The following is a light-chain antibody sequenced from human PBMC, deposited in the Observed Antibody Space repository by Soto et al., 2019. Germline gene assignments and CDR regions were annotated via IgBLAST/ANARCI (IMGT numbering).Light chain of an antibody. CDR1: QSISSY. Sequence: DIQITQSPSSLSASVGDGVTITCRASQSISSYLLWHQQKTGKAHNLLIYAASSLQSGVPSRFSGSGSGTDFTLTISSLQPEDFATYYCQQSFSTPWTFGPGTRWIS. J-gene: IGKJ1*01. V-gene: IGKV1-39*01. CDR3: QQSFSTPWT. CDR2: AAS.